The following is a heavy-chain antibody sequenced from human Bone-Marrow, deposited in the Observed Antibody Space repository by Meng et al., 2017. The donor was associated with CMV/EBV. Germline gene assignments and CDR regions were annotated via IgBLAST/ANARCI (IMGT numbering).Heavy chain of an antibody. Sequence: SLKISCTASGFKFDDFGAHWVRQAPGKGLEWVSGISWKGDVMGYVDSVKGRFTISRDNAKNSLYLQMNSLRAEDTAVYYCARSLSPSMDVWGQGTTVTVSS. CDR3: ARSLSPSMDV. CDR2: ISWKGDVM. J-gene: IGHJ6*02. V-gene: IGHV3-9*01. D-gene: IGHD3-10*01. CDR1: GFKFDDFG.